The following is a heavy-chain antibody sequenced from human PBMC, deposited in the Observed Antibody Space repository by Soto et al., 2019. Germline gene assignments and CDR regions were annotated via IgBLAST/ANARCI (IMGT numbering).Heavy chain of an antibody. V-gene: IGHV3-9*01. J-gene: IGHJ6*02. CDR1: GFTFDDYA. CDR3: AKDMGSGWNRFYYYYGMDV. D-gene: IGHD6-19*01. CDR2: ISWNSGSI. Sequence: PGGSLRLSCAASGFTFDDYAMHWVRQAPGKGLEWVSGISWNSGSIGYADSVKGRFTISRDNAKNSLYLQMNSLRAEDTALYYCAKDMGSGWNRFYYYYGMDVWGQGPTVTVSS.